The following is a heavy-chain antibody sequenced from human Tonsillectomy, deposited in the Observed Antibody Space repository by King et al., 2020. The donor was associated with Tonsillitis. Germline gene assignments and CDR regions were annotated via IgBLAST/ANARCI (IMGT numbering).Heavy chain of an antibody. CDR2: IKQDGSEK. CDR3: SSDRGIYCSGCSCYLGPKGDDTHSFDI. D-gene: IGHD2-15*01. J-gene: IGHJ3*02. Sequence: VQLVESGGGLVQPGGSLRLSCAASGFTFSSYWMSWVRQAPGKGLEWVANIKQDGSEKYSVDSVKGRFTISRDNAKNPLYLQMNSLRAEYTAVYYCSSDRGIYCSGCSCYLGPKGDDTHSFDIWGQGTMVTVSS. V-gene: IGHV3-7*01. CDR1: GFTFSSYW.